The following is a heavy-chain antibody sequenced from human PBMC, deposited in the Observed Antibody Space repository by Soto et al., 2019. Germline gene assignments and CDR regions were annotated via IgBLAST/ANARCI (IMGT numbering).Heavy chain of an antibody. J-gene: IGHJ4*02. D-gene: IGHD5-12*01. CDR2: ISGSGGST. CDR3: AKDRLVATRPFKLDY. Sequence: GGSLRLSCAASGFTFSSYAMSWFRQAPGKGLEWVSAISGSGGSTYYADSVKGRFTISRDNSKNTLYLQMNSLRAEDTAVYYCAKDRLVATRPFKLDYWGQGTLVTVSS. V-gene: IGHV3-23*01. CDR1: GFTFSSYA.